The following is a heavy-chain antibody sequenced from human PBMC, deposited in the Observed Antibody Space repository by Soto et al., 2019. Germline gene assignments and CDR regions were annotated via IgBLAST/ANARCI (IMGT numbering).Heavy chain of an antibody. CDR1: GLTVNNNF. CDR3: ARDSPGRNSFYP. CDR2: INVEGRT. V-gene: IGHV3-66*01. J-gene: IGHJ5*01. Sequence: GGNLRLSCEASGLTVNNNFMNWVRRAPGRGLEWVSVINVEGRTYYADSVKGRFTISRDTSKNTLYLQMNSLRAEDTAVYYFARDSPGRNSFYPRGQRSLVTVSS.